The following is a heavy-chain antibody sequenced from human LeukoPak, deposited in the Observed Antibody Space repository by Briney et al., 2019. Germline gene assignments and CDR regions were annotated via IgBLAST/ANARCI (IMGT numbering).Heavy chain of an antibody. J-gene: IGHJ4*02. Sequence: SETLSLTCAVYGGSFSGYYWSWIRQPPGKGLEWIGEINHSGSTNYNPSLKSRVTISVGTSKNQFSLKLSSVTAADTAVYYCAITVYSSGWTRDYWGQGTLVTVSS. D-gene: IGHD6-19*01. CDR3: AITVYSSGWTRDY. CDR2: INHSGST. V-gene: IGHV4-34*01. CDR1: GGSFSGYY.